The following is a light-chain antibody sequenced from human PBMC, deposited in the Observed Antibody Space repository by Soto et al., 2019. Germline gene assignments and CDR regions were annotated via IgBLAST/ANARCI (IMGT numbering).Light chain of an antibody. CDR3: HQRSNWLP. CDR1: QSVSSY. J-gene: IGKJ4*01. Sequence: EIVLTQSPATLSLSPGERATLSCRASQSVSSYLAWYQQKPGQAPRLLIYDASKRATGIPARFSGSGSGTDVTLTSSSLGPEDLAVYYCHQRSNWLPFGGGTNVEVK. CDR2: DAS. V-gene: IGKV3-11*01.